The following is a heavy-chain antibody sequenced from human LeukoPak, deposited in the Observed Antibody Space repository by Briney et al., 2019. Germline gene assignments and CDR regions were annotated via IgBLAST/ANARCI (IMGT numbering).Heavy chain of an antibody. J-gene: IGHJ6*02. CDR2: VSGSGGTT. CDR3: ATSAGWYNYFVMAV. CDR1: GFTFSNYA. D-gene: IGHD2-15*01. Sequence: PGGSLRLSCAASGFTFSNYALSWVRQAPGKGLEWVSTVSGSGGTTHYAESVKGRFTISRDNSKSTLYLQMNSLRAEDTALYYCATSAGWYNYFVMAVWGQGTTVTVSS. V-gene: IGHV3-23*01.